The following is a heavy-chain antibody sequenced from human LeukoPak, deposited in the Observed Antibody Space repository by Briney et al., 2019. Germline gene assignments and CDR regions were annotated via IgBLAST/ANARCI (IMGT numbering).Heavy chain of an antibody. V-gene: IGHV3-23*01. D-gene: IGHD4-17*01. CDR1: GFTFSTYA. Sequence: PGGSLRLSCAASGFTFSTYAMSWVRQAPGKGLEWVSAISGSTGRTYYADSVKGRFTISRDNAKNSLYLQMNSLRAEDTAVYYCARAVHRAVTTIRFDYWGQGTLVTVSS. CDR2: ISGSTGRT. CDR3: ARAVHRAVTTIRFDY. J-gene: IGHJ4*02.